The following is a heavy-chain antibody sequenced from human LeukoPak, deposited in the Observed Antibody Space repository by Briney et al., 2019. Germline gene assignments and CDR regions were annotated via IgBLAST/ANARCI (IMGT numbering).Heavy chain of an antibody. J-gene: IGHJ5*02. Sequence: GGSLRLSCAASGFTFSSYSMNWVRQAPGKGLEWVSSISSSSSYIYYADSVKGRFTISRDNAKNSLYLQMNSLRAEDTAVYYCARDLVAVAGTWFDPWGQGTLVTVSS. CDR2: ISSSSSYI. D-gene: IGHD6-19*01. CDR3: ARDLVAVAGTWFDP. CDR1: GFTFSSYS. V-gene: IGHV3-21*01.